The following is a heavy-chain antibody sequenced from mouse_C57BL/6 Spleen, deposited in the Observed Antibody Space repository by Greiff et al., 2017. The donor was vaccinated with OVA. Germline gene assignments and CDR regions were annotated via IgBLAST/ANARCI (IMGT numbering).Heavy chain of an antibody. V-gene: IGHV1-22*01. D-gene: IGHD2-1*01. J-gene: IGHJ1*03. CDR2: INPNNGGT. CDR3: ARGGNYFWYFDV. CDR1: GYTFTDYN. Sequence: VQLQQSGPELVKPGASVKMSCKASGYTFTDYNMHWVKQSHGKSLEWIGYINPNNGGTSYNQKFKGKATLTVNKSSSTAYMELRSLTSEDSAVYYCARGGNYFWYFDVWGKGTTVTVSS.